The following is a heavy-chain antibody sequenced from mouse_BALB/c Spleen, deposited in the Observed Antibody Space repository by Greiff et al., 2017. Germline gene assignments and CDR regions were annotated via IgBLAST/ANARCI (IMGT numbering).Heavy chain of an antibody. CDR2: ISSGGSYT. CDR3: ARHWNFVTTATSFAY. CDR1: GFTFSSYG. D-gene: IGHD1-2*01. V-gene: IGHV5-6*02. Sequence: EVKVEESGGDLVKPGGSLKFSCAASGFTFSSYGMSWVRQTPDKRLEWVATISSGGSYTYYPDSVKGRFTISRDNAKNTLYLQMSSLKSEDTAMYYCARHWNFVTTATSFAYWGQGTLVTVSA. J-gene: IGHJ3*01.